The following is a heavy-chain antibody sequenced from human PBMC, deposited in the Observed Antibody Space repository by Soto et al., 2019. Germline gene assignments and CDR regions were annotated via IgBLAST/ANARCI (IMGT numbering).Heavy chain of an antibody. J-gene: IGHJ6*03. D-gene: IGHD4-17*01. CDR1: SGSISSSNW. V-gene: IGHV4-4*02. CDR2: IYHSGST. CDR3: ARGSTTNPWDYFYYYYMDV. Sequence: PSETLSLTCAVSSGSISSSNWWSWVRQPPGKGLEWIGEIYHSGSTNYNPSLKSRVTISVDKSKNQFSLKLSSVTAADTAVYYCARGSTTNPWDYFYYYYMDVWGKGTTVTVSS.